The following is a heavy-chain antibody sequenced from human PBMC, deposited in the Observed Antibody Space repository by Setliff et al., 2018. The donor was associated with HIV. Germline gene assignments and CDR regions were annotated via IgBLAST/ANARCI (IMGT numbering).Heavy chain of an antibody. J-gene: IGHJ4*02. CDR3: AREGEILVGATAAYFDN. D-gene: IGHD1-26*01. CDR1: GGSISSHY. Sequence: PSETLSLTCTVSGGSISSHYWSWIRQPPGKGLEWIGYIYYSGSTTYSPSLRSRVTISVDTSKNQFSLRLRSVTAADTAVYYCAREGEILVGATAAYFDNWGQGTLVTVSS. CDR2: IYYSGST. V-gene: IGHV4-59*11.